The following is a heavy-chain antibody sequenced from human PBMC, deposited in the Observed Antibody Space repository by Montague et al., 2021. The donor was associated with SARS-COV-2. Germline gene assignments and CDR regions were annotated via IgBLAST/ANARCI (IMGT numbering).Heavy chain of an antibody. CDR1: GGSFSTYS. D-gene: IGHD3-10*01. CDR3: ARLGDGVVPSPILGVGPYYSYYYMDV. Sequence: SETLSLTCAVHGGSFSTYSWNWIRQPPGKGLEWIGEIHHGGSTNYSPSLKSRVTISADTSKNQFSLKLTSVAAADTAVYYCARLGDGVVPSPILGVGPYYSYYYMDVRGKGTTVTVSS. J-gene: IGHJ6*03. V-gene: IGHV4-34*01. CDR2: IHHGGST.